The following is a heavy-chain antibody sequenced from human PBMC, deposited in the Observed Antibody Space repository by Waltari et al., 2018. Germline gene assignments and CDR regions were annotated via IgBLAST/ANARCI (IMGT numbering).Heavy chain of an antibody. CDR3: AKERVGDDCDY. J-gene: IGHJ4*02. D-gene: IGHD4-17*01. CDR2: ISYDGSNK. CDR1: GFTFSSYG. V-gene: IGHV3-30*18. Sequence: QVQLVESGGGVVQPGRSLRLSCAASGFTFSSYGMHWVRQAPGKGLEWVEVISYDGSNKYYADAVKGRFTISGDNSKNTLYLQMNSLRAEDTAVYYCAKERVGDDCDYWGQGTLVTVSS.